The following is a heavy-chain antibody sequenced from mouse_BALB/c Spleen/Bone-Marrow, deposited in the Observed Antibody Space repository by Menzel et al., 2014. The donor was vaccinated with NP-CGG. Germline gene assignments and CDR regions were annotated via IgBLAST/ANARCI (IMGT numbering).Heavy chain of an antibody. CDR2: ISSGSSTI. V-gene: IGHV5-17*02. Sequence: EVKLVESGGGLVQPGGSRKLSCAASGFTFSSFGMHWVRQAPEKGLEWVAYISSGSSTIFYADTVKGRFTVSRDNPKNTLFLQMTSLRSEDTATYYCTRGGNWDDFDYWGQGTTLTVSS. CDR3: TRGGNWDDFDY. CDR1: GFTFSSFG. D-gene: IGHD4-1*01. J-gene: IGHJ2*01.